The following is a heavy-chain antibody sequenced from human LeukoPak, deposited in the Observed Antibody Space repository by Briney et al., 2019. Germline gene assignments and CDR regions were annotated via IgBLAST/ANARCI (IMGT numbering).Heavy chain of an antibody. V-gene: IGHV4-38-2*02. CDR1: GYSISSDYY. J-gene: IGHJ4*02. D-gene: IGHD2-8*01. Sequence: SETLSLTCTVSGYSISSDYYWGWIRPPPGKGLEWIGSIYHSGSTYCNPSLKSRVTISVDKSKNQFSLKLSSVTAADTAVYYCARGKSYCTNGVCYTSYYFDYWGQGTLVTVSS. CDR3: ARGKSYCTNGVCYTSYYFDY. CDR2: IYHSGST.